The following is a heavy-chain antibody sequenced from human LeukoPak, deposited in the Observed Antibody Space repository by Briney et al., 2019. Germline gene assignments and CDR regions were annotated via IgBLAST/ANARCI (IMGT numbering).Heavy chain of an antibody. CDR1: GYTFTGYY. CDR2: INPNSGGT. CDR3: ARGRPVPPLLSSAPSENDY. J-gene: IGHJ4*02. V-gene: IGHV1-2*02. Sequence: ASVKVSCKASGYTFTGYYMHWVRQAPGQGLEWMGWINPNSGGTNYAQEFQGRVTMTRDTSISTAYMELSRLRSDDTAVYYCARGRPVPPLLSSAPSENDYWGQGTLVTVSS. D-gene: IGHD3-16*02.